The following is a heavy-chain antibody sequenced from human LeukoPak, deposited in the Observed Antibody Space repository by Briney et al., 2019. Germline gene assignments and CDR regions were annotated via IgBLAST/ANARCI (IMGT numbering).Heavy chain of an antibody. CDR1: GFTFGSHG. CDR2: IFGSGGSP. D-gene: IGHD5-18*01. CDR3: GKTTVGYSSGQKPAWPVDY. J-gene: IGHJ4*02. Sequence: AGGSLRLSCAASGFTFGSHGMDWVRQAPGKGREGVAGIFGSGGSPHYADSVKGRFTISRDNPRNTVYLQINSLRAEDTAVYYCGKTTVGYSSGQKPAWPVDYWGQGTLATVSS. V-gene: IGHV3-23*01.